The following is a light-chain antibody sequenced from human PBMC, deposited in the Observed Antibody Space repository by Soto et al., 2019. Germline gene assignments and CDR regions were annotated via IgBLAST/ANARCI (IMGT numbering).Light chain of an antibody. J-gene: IGKJ1*01. V-gene: IGKV1-5*01. CDR2: DAS. CDR3: QQYNTYWT. Sequence: DIQMTQSPSTLSASVGDRVTINCRASQTISTWLAWYQQKPGKAPKLLMYDASRLESGVPSRFSGSGSGTEFTLTISSLQPDDFATYYCQQYNTYWTFGQGTKVDIK. CDR1: QTISTW.